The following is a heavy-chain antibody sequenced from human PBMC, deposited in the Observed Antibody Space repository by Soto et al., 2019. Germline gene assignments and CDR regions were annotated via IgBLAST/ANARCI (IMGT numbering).Heavy chain of an antibody. CDR1: GFSVSTSGVG. J-gene: IGHJ4*02. Sequence: QITLKESGPPLVKPTQTLTLTCTFSGFSVSTSGVGVGWIRQPPGKALEWLALIYWDDDKRYSPSLKSRLTISKDNSKNPVINTMTYMDPVDTATYYSAHSRHYDYSWGAGGDYWGQGTLVTVSS. CDR2: IYWDDDK. V-gene: IGHV2-5*02. CDR3: AHSRHYDYSWGAGGDY. D-gene: IGHD3-16*01.